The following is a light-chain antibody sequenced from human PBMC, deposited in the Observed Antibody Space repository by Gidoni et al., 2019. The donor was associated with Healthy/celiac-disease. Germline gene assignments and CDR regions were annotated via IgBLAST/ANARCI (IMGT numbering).Light chain of an antibody. CDR2: GKN. J-gene: IGLJ2*01. V-gene: IGLV3-19*01. CDR3: NSRESSGTHVV. CDR1: SLRTYY. Sequence: SSELTQDPAVSVALGQTVRITCQGDSLRTYYASWYQQKPGQAPVLVIYGKNNRHSGIPDRFSGSSSGNTAYLTITGAQAEDEADYYCNSRESSGTHVVCGGGTKLTVL.